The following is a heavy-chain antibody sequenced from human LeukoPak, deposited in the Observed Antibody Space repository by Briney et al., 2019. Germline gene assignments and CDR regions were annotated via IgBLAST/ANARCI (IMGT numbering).Heavy chain of an antibody. D-gene: IGHD3-10*01. CDR2: IYYSGST. CDR1: GGSISSYH. CDR3: ARVRYGGFDP. J-gene: IGHJ5*02. Sequence: PSETLSLTCTVSGGSISSYHWSWIRQPPGKGLEWIGYIYYSGSTNYNPSLKSRVTISVDTSKNQFSLKLSSVTAADTAVYYCARVRYGGFDPWGQGTLVTVSS. V-gene: IGHV4-59*01.